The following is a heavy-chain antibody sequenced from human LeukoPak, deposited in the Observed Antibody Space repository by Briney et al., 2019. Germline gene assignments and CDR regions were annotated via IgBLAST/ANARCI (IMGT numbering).Heavy chain of an antibody. J-gene: IGHJ5*02. Sequence: SVKVSCKASGGTFSSYAISWVRQAPGQGLEWMGRIIPILGIANYAQKFQGRVTITADKSTSTAYMELSSLRSEDTAVYYCAITYYYGSTTNIWFDPWGQGTLVTVSS. V-gene: IGHV1-69*04. CDR3: AITYYYGSTTNIWFDP. CDR2: IIPILGIA. D-gene: IGHD3-10*01. CDR1: GGTFSSYA.